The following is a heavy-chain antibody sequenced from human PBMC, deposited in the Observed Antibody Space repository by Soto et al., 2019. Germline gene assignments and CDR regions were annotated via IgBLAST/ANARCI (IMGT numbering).Heavy chain of an antibody. CDR2: ISAYNGNT. CDR3: ARDKFPGRSGSSGYYPYDY. CDR1: GYTFTSYG. D-gene: IGHD3-22*01. V-gene: IGHV1-18*01. Sequence: GASVKVSCKASGYTFTSYGISWVRQAPGQGLDWMGWISAYNGNTNYAQKLQGRVTMTTDTSTSTAYMELRSLRSDDTAVYYCARDKFPGRSGSSGYYPYDYWGQGTLVTVSS. J-gene: IGHJ4*02.